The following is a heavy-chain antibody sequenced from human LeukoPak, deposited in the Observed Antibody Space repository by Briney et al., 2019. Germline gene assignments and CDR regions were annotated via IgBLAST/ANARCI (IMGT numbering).Heavy chain of an antibody. V-gene: IGHV3-74*01. CDR2: LYSDGSVT. CDR3: ARDPGSNGGDWYFDL. J-gene: IGHJ2*01. CDR1: GFSFSTNR. D-gene: IGHD3-16*01. Sequence: QPGRSLRLSCAASGFSFSTNRMHWVRQAPGKGLVWLSRLYSDGSVTGYADSVKGRFTISRDNAKNTLYLQMNSLRVEDTAVYYCARDPGSNGGDWYFDLWGRGTLVTVSS.